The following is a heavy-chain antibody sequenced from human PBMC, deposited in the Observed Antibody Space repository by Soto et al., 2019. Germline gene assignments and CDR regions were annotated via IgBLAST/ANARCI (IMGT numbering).Heavy chain of an antibody. CDR3: ARSGSSSWSQRDGDLLYYYGMDV. V-gene: IGHV4-59*01. CDR1: GGSISSYY. J-gene: IGHJ6*02. Sequence: PSETLSLTCTVSGGSISSYYWSWIRQPPGKGLEWIGYIYYSGSTNYNPSLKSRVTISVDTSKNQFSLKLSSVTDADTAVYYCARSGSSSWSQRDGDLLYYYGMDVWGHGTTVTLSS. CDR2: IYYSGST. D-gene: IGHD6-13*01.